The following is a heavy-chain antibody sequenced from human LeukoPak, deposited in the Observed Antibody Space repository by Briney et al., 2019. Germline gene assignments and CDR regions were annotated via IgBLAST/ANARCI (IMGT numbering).Heavy chain of an antibody. Sequence: PGGSLRLSCAASGFTFDDYAMHWVRQAPGKGLEWVSGISWNSGSIGYADSVKGRFTISRDNAKNSLYLQMNSLRAEDTALYYCASQPQTRYYYDSSGYYSFDYWGQGTLVTVSS. J-gene: IGHJ4*02. V-gene: IGHV3-9*01. CDR2: ISWNSGSI. D-gene: IGHD3-22*01. CDR1: GFTFDDYA. CDR3: ASQPQTRYYYDSSGYYSFDY.